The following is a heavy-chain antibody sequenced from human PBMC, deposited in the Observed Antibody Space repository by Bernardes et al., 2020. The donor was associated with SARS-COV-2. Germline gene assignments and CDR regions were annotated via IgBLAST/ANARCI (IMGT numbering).Heavy chain of an antibody. D-gene: IGHD3-22*01. CDR1: GYTFTGYY. V-gene: IGHV1-2*02. J-gene: IGHJ6*02. CDR3: ALPPTNYDRFGMDL. Sequence: ASEKVSCKASGYTFTGYYIHWVRQAPGQGLEWMGWINPNSGGTNYAQKFQGRVTMTRDTSISTAYMELSRLRSDDTAVFYCALPPTNYDRFGMDLWGQGTTVTVSS. CDR2: INPNSGGT.